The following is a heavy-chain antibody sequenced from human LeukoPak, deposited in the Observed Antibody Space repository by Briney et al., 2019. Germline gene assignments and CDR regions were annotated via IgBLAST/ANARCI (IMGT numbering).Heavy chain of an antibody. CDR3: VRLLGYHSSRTFYP. Sequence: SETLSLPCTVSGGTLSNYYWSWIRQPPGKGLEWIGYIYNSGSTNYNPSLKSRVTISVDTSKNQFSLKLSSVTAADTALYYCVRLLGYHSSRTFYPWGEGNLVTVSS. CDR1: GGTLSNYY. V-gene: IGHV4-4*09. CDR2: IYNSGST. J-gene: IGHJ5*02. D-gene: IGHD6-13*01.